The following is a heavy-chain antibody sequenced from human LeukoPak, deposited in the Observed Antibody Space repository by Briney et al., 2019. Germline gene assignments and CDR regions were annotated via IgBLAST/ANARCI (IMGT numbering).Heavy chain of an antibody. J-gene: IGHJ4*02. CDR3: ARDPGDCDILTGYYRGMSYYFDY. Sequence: ASVKVSCKASGYTFTGYYMHWVRQAPGQGLEWMGWINPNSGGTNYAQKFQGRVTMTRDTSISTAYMELSRLRSDDTAVYYCARDPGDCDILTGYYRGMSYYFDYWGQGTLVTVSS. D-gene: IGHD3-9*01. CDR1: GYTFTGYY. CDR2: INPNSGGT. V-gene: IGHV1-2*02.